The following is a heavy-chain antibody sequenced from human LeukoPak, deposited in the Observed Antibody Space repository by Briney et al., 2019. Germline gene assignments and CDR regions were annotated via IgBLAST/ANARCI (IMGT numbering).Heavy chain of an antibody. CDR2: TYYRSKSYN. D-gene: IGHD1-26*01. CDR1: GDSLSSNSAA. J-gene: IGHJ4*02. Sequence: SQTLSLTCALSGDSLSSNSAAWDWIRQSPSRGLEWLVRTYYRSKSYNDYAVSVKSRITMNPDTSKNQFSLQLNSVTPEDTAVYYCARGGILWELLDYWGQGTLVTVSS. V-gene: IGHV6-1*01. CDR3: ARGGILWELLDY.